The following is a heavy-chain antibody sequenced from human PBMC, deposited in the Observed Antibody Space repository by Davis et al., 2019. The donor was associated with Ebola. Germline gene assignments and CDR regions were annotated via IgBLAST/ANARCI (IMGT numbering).Heavy chain of an antibody. J-gene: IGHJ5*02. CDR1: GFTFSSYS. CDR3: ARRNWFDH. CDR2: ITVTSNYT. Sequence: LTCAASGFTFSSYSMNWVRQAPRKGLEWVSSITVTSNYTYYADSVKGRFTISRDNAKNSLDLQMNSLRAEDTAVYYCARRNWFDHWGQGTLVTVSS. V-gene: IGHV3-21*01.